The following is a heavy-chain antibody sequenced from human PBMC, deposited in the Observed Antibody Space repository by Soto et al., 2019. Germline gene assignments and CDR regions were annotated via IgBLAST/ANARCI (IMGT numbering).Heavy chain of an antibody. CDR2: INPSGGST. V-gene: IGHV1-46*01. CDR3: ASGAGTIDGGRFDY. Sequence: QVQLVQSGAEVKKPGASVKVSCKASGYTFTSYYMHWVRQAPGQGLEWMGIINPSGGSTSYAQKLQGGVTMTRDTSTSTGYMELSSLRSEDTAVYYCASGAGTIDGGRFDYWGQGTLVTVSS. CDR1: GYTFTSYY. D-gene: IGHD6-19*01. J-gene: IGHJ4*02.